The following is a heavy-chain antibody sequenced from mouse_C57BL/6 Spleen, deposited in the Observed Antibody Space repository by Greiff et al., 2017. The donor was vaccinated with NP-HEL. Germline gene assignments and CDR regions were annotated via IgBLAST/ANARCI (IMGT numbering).Heavy chain of an antibody. D-gene: IGHD1-1*02. CDR1: GYTFTSYW. CDR3: ARQDYRAMDY. V-gene: IGHV1-52*01. Sequence: QVQLKQPGAELVRPGSSVKLSCKASGYTFTSYWMHWVKQRPIQGLEWIGNIDPSDSETHYNQKFKDKATLTVDKSSSTAYMQLSSLTSEDSAVYYCARQDYRAMDYWGQGTSVTVSS. J-gene: IGHJ4*01. CDR2: IDPSDSET.